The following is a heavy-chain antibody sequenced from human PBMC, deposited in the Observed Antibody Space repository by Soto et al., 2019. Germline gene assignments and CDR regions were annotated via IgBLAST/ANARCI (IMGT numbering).Heavy chain of an antibody. D-gene: IGHD6-19*01. CDR3: ARXAVAGPFDY. CDR1: GFTFSSYW. CDR2: INSDGSST. J-gene: IGHJ4*02. V-gene: IGHV3-74*01. Sequence: GGSLRLSCAAXGFTFSSYWMHWVRQAPGKGLVWVSRINSDGSSTSYADSVKGRFTISRDNAKNTLYLQMNSLRAEDTAVYYCARXAVAGPFDYWGQGTLVTVSS.